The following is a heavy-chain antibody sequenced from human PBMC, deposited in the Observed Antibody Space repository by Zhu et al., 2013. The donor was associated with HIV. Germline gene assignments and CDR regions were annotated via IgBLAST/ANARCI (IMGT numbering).Heavy chain of an antibody. CDR2: INPSGGNT. V-gene: IGHV1-46*01. Sequence: QVQLVQSGAEVKKPGASVKVSCKASGYTFTSYYMHWVRQAPGQGLEWMGAINPSGGNTRSAQKFQGRVTMTRDTSTSTVYVELSSLRSEDTAVYYCAKGGRLSYSGWLYYYYEMDVWGQGTTVTVSS. CDR3: AKGGRLSYSGWLYYYYEMDV. CDR1: GYTFTSYY. D-gene: IGHD3-16*02. J-gene: IGHJ6*02.